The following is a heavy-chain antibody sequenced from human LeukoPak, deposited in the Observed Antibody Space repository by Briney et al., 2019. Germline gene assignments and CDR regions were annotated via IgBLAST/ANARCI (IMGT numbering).Heavy chain of an antibody. V-gene: IGHV6-1*01. Sequence: SQTLSLTCAISGDIVSSNSAAWNWIRQSPSRGLEWLGRTYYRSKWYNDFAVSVKSRIAINPDTSKNQFSLQLTSVTPEDTAVYYCARVSSSWSPSLSVTHYFDSWGQGALVTVSS. D-gene: IGHD6-6*01. J-gene: IGHJ4*02. CDR1: GDIVSSNSAA. CDR3: ARVSSSWSPSLSVTHYFDS. CDR2: TYYRSKWYN.